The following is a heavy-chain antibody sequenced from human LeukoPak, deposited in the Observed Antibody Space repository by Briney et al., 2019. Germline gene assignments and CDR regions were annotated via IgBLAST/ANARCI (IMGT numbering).Heavy chain of an antibody. CDR3: VRGDWGSGY. Sequence: GGSLRLSRVGSGYTFSNHWMHWVRQAPGKGLVWVSRIDTDVSHTAYADSVKGRFTISRDNAKNTLYLQMNSLRVEDAAVYYCVRGDWGSGYWGQGTLVTVSS. CDR1: GYTFSNHW. J-gene: IGHJ4*02. D-gene: IGHD7-27*01. V-gene: IGHV3-74*01. CDR2: IDTDVSHT.